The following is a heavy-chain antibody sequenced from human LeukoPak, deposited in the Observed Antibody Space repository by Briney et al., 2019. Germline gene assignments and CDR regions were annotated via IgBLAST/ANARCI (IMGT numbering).Heavy chain of an antibody. CDR1: GFTFSSYW. J-gene: IGHJ4*01. V-gene: IGHV3-7*01. CDR3: SRARWATVPFDK. Sequence: PGGSLRLSCAATGFTFSSYWMSWVRQAPGKGLEWVANIKEDGSEKYYVDSGKGRFTISRDNAKNLLYLQMNSLGVEDTAVYYCSRARWATVPFDKWGHGTLVTVSS. D-gene: IGHD4-17*01. CDR2: IKEDGSEK.